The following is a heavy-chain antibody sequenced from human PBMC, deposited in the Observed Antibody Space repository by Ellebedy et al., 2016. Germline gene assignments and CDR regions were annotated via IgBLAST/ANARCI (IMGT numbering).Heavy chain of an antibody. Sequence: ASVKVSCXASGYTFGSYDINWVRRATGQGLEWMGWMNPDSGNTGYAQKFQGRVTMTRNTPVSTAYMELTSLTSEDTAVYYCTRSGGYSSSWSDYWGQGTQVTVSS. J-gene: IGHJ4*02. CDR3: TRSGGYSSSWSDY. CDR1: GYTFGSYD. V-gene: IGHV1-8*01. CDR2: MNPDSGNT. D-gene: IGHD6-13*01.